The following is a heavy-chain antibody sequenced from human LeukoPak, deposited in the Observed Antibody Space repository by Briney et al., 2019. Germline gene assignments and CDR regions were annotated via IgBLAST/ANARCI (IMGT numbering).Heavy chain of an antibody. V-gene: IGHV4-39*01. Sequence: SETLSLTCTVSGGSISSSSYYWGWIRQPPGKGLEWIGSIYYSGSTYYNPSLKSRVTISVDTSKNQFSLKLSSVTAADTAVYYCARLFKSTFAMVRGVISYWGQGTLVTVSS. D-gene: IGHD3-10*01. CDR2: IYYSGST. CDR3: ARLFKSTFAMVRGVISY. CDR1: GGSISSSSYY. J-gene: IGHJ4*02.